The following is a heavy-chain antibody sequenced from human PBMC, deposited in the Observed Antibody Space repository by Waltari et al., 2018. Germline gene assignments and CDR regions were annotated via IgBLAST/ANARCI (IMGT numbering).Heavy chain of an antibody. CDR3: ARAPDYYDSSGYTQGPFDY. Sequence: EVQLVESGGGLVQPGGSLRLYCAASGFNFSSYSMNWVRQDPGKGLEWVSYISSSSSTIYYADSVKGRFTISRDNAKNSLYLQMNSLRAEDTAVYYCARAPDYYDSSGYTQGPFDYWGQGTLVTVSS. CDR1: GFNFSSYS. J-gene: IGHJ4*02. CDR2: ISSSSSTI. D-gene: IGHD3-22*01. V-gene: IGHV3-48*01.